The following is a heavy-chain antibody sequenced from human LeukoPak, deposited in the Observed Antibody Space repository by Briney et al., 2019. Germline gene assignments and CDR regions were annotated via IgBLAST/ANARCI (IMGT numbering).Heavy chain of an antibody. CDR1: GFTFSSYA. CDR3: AKSTYGSPEGY. CDR2: ISGSGGST. J-gene: IGHJ4*02. Sequence: GGSLRLSCAASGFTFSSYAMSWVRQAPGKGLEWVSAISGSGGSTYYADSVKGRFTISRDNSKNTLYLQMKSLRAEDTAVYYCAKSTYGSPEGYWGQGTLVTVSS. D-gene: IGHD3-10*01. V-gene: IGHV3-23*01.